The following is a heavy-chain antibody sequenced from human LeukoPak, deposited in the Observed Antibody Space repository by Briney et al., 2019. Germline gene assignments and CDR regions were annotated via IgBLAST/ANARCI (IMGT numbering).Heavy chain of an antibody. CDR3: ARGDYGDYVEFDY. V-gene: IGHV4-31*03. Sequence: TPSETLSLTCTVSGGSISSGGYSWSWIRQHPGKGLEWIGYIYYSGSTYYNPSLKSRVTISVDTSKNQFSLKLSSVTAADTAVYYCARGDYGDYVEFDYWGQGTLVTVSS. J-gene: IGHJ4*02. CDR2: IYYSGST. CDR1: GGSISSGGYS. D-gene: IGHD4-17*01.